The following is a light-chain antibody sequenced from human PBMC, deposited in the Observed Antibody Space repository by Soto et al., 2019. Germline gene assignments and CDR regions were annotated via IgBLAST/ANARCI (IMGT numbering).Light chain of an antibody. Sequence: EIVLTQSPGTLSLSPGERATLSCRASQSVSSSYLAWYQQKPGQAPRLLIYGASSRTTGIPDRFSGSGSGTDFTLTISRLEPQDFAVYYCQQYGSSPVTFGGGTTV. V-gene: IGKV3-20*01. CDR2: GAS. J-gene: IGKJ4*01. CDR3: QQYGSSPVT. CDR1: QSVSSSY.